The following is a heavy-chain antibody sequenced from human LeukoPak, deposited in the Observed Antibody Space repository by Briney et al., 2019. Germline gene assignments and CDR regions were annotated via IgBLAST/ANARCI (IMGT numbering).Heavy chain of an antibody. J-gene: IGHJ4*01. CDR3: VSGGDYHVRLCTY. D-gene: IGHD4-17*01. CDR1: GFFFSSYC. CDR2: ISGDGTNK. V-gene: IGHV3-30-3*01. Sequence: PGGSLRLSCEASGFFFSSYCMHWVRQAPGKGLEWLAVISGDGTNKYYAESVKGRFTISRDNSTNTLYLQMNSLTAEDTAIYYCVSGGDYHVRLCTYWGQGTLVTVSS.